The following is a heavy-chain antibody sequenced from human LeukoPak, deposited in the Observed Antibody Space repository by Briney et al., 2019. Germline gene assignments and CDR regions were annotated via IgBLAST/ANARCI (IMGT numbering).Heavy chain of an antibody. V-gene: IGHV3-74*01. J-gene: IGHJ4*02. D-gene: IGHD2-21*02. CDR2: INTDGDRT. CDR1: GFTFFSYE. CDR3: ARELPREVTLDY. Sequence: GGSLRLSCAASGFTFFSYEMQWVRQAPGKGLVWVSRINTDGDRTSYAGSVKGRFTISRDNAKNTLYLQVNSLRAEGTAVYYCARELPREVTLDYWGQGTLVTVSS.